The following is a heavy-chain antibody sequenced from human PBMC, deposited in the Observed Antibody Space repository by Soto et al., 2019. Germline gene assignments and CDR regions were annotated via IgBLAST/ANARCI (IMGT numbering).Heavy chain of an antibody. V-gene: IGHV3-30*18. CDR3: AKDRVGGTFYTPLGF. CDR2: ITYDGSFQ. J-gene: IGHJ4*02. Sequence: QVQLVESGGGVVQPGGSLRLSCQASGFNFDNYGMHWVRQAPGKGLEWVAVITYDGSFQYYADSVKGQFTISRDNSKNTLFLHLNTLKPEDTAVYHCAKDRVGGTFYTPLGFWGQGTLVTVSS. D-gene: IGHD1-7*01. CDR1: GFNFDNYG.